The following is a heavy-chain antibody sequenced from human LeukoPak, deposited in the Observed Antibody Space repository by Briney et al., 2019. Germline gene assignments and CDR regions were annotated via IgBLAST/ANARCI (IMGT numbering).Heavy chain of an antibody. CDR2: IYESGTT. V-gene: IGHV4-34*01. D-gene: IGHD5-12*01. CDR3: ARGLGRYSGYDSCY. Sequence: SETLSLTCAVYGESLNSYYWSWVRQPPGEGLEWIGEIYESGTTEYNPSLKSRVTISVDTSKNQFSLKLSSVTAADTAVYYCARGLGRYSGYDSCYWGQGTLVTVSS. CDR1: GESLNSYY. J-gene: IGHJ4*02.